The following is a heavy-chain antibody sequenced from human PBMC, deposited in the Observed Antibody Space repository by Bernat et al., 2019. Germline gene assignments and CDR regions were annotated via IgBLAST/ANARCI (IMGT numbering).Heavy chain of an antibody. CDR3: AKDRYGSGSSPSAFDI. CDR2: IRGSGGST. J-gene: IGHJ3*02. Sequence: EVQLLESGGGLVQPGGSMRLSCAASGCTFSSYAMSWVRQAPGKGLEWVSGIRGSGGSTYYADAVEGRFTISRDNSKNTLYLEMKSLRDEDTAVYYCAKDRYGSGSSPSAFDIWGQWTMVTV. D-gene: IGHD3-10*01. CDR1: GCTFSSYA. V-gene: IGHV3-23*01.